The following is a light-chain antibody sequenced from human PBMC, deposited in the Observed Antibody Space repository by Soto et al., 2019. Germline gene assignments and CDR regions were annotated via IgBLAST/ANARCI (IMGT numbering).Light chain of an antibody. V-gene: IGLV1-40*01. Sequence: QSVLTQPPSVSGAPGQRVTISCTGSSSNIGAGYDVHWYQQLPGTAPKLLIYANTNRPSGVPDRFSGSKSGTSASLAITGLQSEDEADYYCQSYDSSLSASVFGGGTKVTVL. CDR2: ANT. CDR1: SSNIGAGYD. CDR3: QSYDSSLSASV. J-gene: IGLJ2*01.